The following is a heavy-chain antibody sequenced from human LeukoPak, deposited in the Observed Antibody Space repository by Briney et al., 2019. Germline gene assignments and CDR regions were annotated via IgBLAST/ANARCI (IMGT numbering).Heavy chain of an antibody. Sequence: TGGSLRLSCAASGFTFSSYAMHWVRQAPGKGLEWVANIKQDGSEKYYVDSVKGRFTISRDNAKNSLYLQMNSLRAEDTAVYYCARYDFWSGYPSEYYYYYMDVWGKGTTVTVSS. CDR3: ARYDFWSGYPSEYYYYYMDV. CDR1: GFTFSSYA. D-gene: IGHD3-3*01. J-gene: IGHJ6*03. V-gene: IGHV3-7*01. CDR2: IKQDGSEK.